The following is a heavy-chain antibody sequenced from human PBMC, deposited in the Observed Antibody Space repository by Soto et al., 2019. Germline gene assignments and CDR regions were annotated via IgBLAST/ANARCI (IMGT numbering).Heavy chain of an antibody. J-gene: IGHJ5*02. Sequence: QVQLQESGPRLVKPSQTLSLSCAVSGGSIISASYSWNWIRQSPGRGLEWIGHVYSSGSTYNNPSLKSRVSLSVDTSNNQFSLKLTSVTAADTAVYFCAREDAARIERWFDAWGQGILVTVSS. V-gene: IGHV4-31*11. CDR1: GGSIISASYS. CDR3: AREDAARIERWFDA. CDR2: VYSSGST. D-gene: IGHD6-6*01.